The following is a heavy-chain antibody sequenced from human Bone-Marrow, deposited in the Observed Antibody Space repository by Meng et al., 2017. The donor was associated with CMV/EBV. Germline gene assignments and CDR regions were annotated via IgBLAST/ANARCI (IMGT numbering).Heavy chain of an antibody. V-gene: IGHV3-20*04. CDR3: ARRRTIFGVEYYYGMDV. CDR2: INWNGAST. J-gene: IGHJ6*02. D-gene: IGHD3-3*01. Sequence: GESLKISCAASGFTFDDYGMSWVRQAPGKGLEWVSGINWNGASTGYADSVKGRFTISRDNSKNTLYLQMNSLRAEDTAVYYCARRRTIFGVEYYYGMDVWGQGTTVTVSS. CDR1: GFTFDDYG.